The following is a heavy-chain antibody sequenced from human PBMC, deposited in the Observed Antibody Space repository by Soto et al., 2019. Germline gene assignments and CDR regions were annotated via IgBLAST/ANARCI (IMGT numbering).Heavy chain of an antibody. J-gene: IGHJ4*02. CDR2: IYYSGST. D-gene: IGHD3-22*01. CDR1: GGSVSSGSYY. V-gene: IGHV4-61*01. CDR3: AREVDYYDSSGLDY. Sequence: PSDTLSLTCTVSGGSVSSGSYYWSWIRQPPGKGLEWIGYIYYSGSTNYNPSLKSRVTISVDTSKNQFSLKLSSVTAADTAVYYCAREVDYYDSSGLDYWGQGTLVTVSS.